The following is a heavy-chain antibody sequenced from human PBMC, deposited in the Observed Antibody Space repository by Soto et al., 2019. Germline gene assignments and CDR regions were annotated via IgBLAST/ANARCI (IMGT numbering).Heavy chain of an antibody. CDR3: TRPDYYDSSGRESPFDY. CDR1: GGSISSSNW. D-gene: IGHD3-22*01. V-gene: IGHV4-4*02. CDR2: IYHSGST. J-gene: IGHJ4*02. Sequence: SETLSLTCAVSGGSISSSNWWSWVRQPPGKGLEWIGEIYHSGSTNYNPSLKSRVTISVDKSKNQFSLKLSSVTAADTAVYYCTRPDYYDSSGRESPFDYWGQGTLVTVSS.